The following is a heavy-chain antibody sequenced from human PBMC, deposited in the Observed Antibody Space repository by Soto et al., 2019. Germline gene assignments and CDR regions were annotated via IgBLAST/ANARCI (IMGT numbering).Heavy chain of an antibody. J-gene: IGHJ4*02. CDR3: AARPSGDLVIVAPYFDY. CDR1: SGSISSGDYY. Sequence: QVQLQESGPGLVKPSQTLSLTCTVSSGSISSGDYYWSWIRQPPGKGLEWIGNIHYSGSTYYNPSLKSRVTISVDTSRTQFSLKLSSVTAADTAVYYCAARPSGDLVIVAPYFDYWGQGTLVTVSS. V-gene: IGHV4-30-4*01. D-gene: IGHD3-22*01. CDR2: IHYSGST.